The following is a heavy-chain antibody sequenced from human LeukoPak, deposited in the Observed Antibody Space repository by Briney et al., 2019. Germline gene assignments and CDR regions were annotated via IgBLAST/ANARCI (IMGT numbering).Heavy chain of an antibody. CDR1: GYTFTTFG. J-gene: IGHJ4*02. CDR3: ARVASTTCDCPDYFDY. Sequence: ASVKVSCKASGYTFTTFGITWVRQAPGQGLESMGWISAYTGNTNYAPKFQGRVTMTTDTSTSTAHMELRSLTSDDTAVYYCARVASTTCDCPDYFDYWGQGTLVTVSS. D-gene: IGHD2-2*01. CDR2: ISAYTGNT. V-gene: IGHV1-18*01.